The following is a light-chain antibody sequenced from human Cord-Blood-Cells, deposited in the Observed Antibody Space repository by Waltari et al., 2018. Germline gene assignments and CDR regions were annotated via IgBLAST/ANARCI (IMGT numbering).Light chain of an antibody. V-gene: IGLV2-14*01. CDR3: SSYTSSSTLYV. Sequence: QSALTQPASVSASPGQSITISCTGTSSDVGGYNYVSWYQQHPGKAPKLMIYDVSNRPSGVSNRFSGSKSSNTASLTISGLQAEDEAYYYCSSYTSSSTLYVFGTGTKVTVL. J-gene: IGLJ1*01. CDR2: DVS. CDR1: SSDVGGYNY.